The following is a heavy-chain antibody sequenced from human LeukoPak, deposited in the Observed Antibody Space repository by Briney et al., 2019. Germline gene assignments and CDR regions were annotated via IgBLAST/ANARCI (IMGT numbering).Heavy chain of an antibody. Sequence: SETLSLTCTVSGGSISSYYWSRIRQPPGKGLEWIGYIYYSGSTNYNPSLKSRVTISVDTSKNQFSLKLSSVTAADTAVYYCARAAAAAPAEYFQHWGQGTLVTVSS. CDR1: GGSISSYY. CDR2: IYYSGST. J-gene: IGHJ1*01. V-gene: IGHV4-59*01. D-gene: IGHD6-13*01. CDR3: ARAAAAAPAEYFQH.